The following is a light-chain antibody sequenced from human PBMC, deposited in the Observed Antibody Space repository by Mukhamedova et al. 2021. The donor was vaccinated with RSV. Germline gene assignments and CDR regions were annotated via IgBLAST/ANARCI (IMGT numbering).Light chain of an antibody. CDR1: QSVLYSSNNKNY. CDR2: WAS. Sequence: SSQSVLYSSNNKNYLAWYQQKPGQPPKLLIYWASTRESGVPDRFSGSGSGTDFTLTISSLQAEDVAVYYCQQYYSTPPVTFGPGT. J-gene: IGKJ3*01. CDR3: QQYYSTPPVT. V-gene: IGKV4-1*01.